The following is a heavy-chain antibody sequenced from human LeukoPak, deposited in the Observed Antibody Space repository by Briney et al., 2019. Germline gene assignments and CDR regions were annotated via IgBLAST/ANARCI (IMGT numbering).Heavy chain of an antibody. J-gene: IGHJ4*02. CDR3: AREEWELLTMDWSERYYFDY. D-gene: IGHD1-26*01. CDR1: GYTFTGYY. V-gene: IGHV1-2*02. CDR2: INPNSGGT. Sequence: ASVKVSCKASGYTFTGYYMHWVRQAPGQGLEWMGWINPNSGGTNYAQKFQGRVTMTRDTSISTACMELSRLRSDDTAVYYCAREEWELLTMDWSERYYFDYWGQGTLVTVSS.